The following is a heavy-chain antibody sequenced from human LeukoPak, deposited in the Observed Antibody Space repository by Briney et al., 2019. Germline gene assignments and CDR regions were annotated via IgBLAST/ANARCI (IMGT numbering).Heavy chain of an antibody. V-gene: IGHV3-23*01. Sequence: GGSLRLSCAASGFDLSAYWMHWVRQVPGKGLEWVSSISGSAGSTYYADSVKGRFTISRVNSKSTLYLQMNSLRAEDTAIYYCAKGASLNWFDPWGQGTLVTVSS. CDR3: AKGASLNWFDP. CDR1: GFDLSAYW. J-gene: IGHJ5*02. CDR2: ISGSAGST. D-gene: IGHD2-2*01.